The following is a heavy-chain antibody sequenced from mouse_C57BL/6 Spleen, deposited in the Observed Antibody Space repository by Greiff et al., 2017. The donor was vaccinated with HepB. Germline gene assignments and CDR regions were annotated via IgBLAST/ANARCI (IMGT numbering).Heavy chain of an antibody. CDR3: ARWGKNEDD. J-gene: IGHJ2*01. CDR1: GYTFTSYW. CDR2: IDPSDSYT. Sequence: QVQLKQPGAELVKPGASVKLSCKASGYTFTSYWMQWVKQRPGQGLEWIGEIDPSDSYTNYNQKFKGKATLTVDTSSSTAYMQLSSLTSEDSAVYYCARWGKNEDDWGKGTTLTVSS. V-gene: IGHV1-50*01.